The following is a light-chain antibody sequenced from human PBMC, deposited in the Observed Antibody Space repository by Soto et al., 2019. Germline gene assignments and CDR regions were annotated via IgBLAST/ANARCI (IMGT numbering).Light chain of an antibody. CDR1: QSVSNNY. J-gene: IGKJ2*01. CDR3: HQYATSPRT. Sequence: EILLTQSPATLSLSPGERASLSCRASQSVSNNYLAWYQQKPGQAPSLLIFGASNRATGIPDRFSGSGSGTDFTLTIRRLEPEDFAVYYCHQYATSPRTFGPGTKLEIK. V-gene: IGKV3-20*01. CDR2: GAS.